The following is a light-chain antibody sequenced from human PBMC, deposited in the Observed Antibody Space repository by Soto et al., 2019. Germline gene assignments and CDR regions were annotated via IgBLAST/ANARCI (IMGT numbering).Light chain of an antibody. J-gene: IGLJ2*01. CDR3: SSYAGSNNL. CDR1: SSNIGAGYD. Sequence: QSVLTQPPSVSGAPGQRVTISCTESSSNIGAGYDVHWYQQLPGTAPKLLIYGNSNRPSGVPDRFSGSKSGTSASLAITGLQAEDEADYYCSSYAGSNNLFGGGTQLTVL. CDR2: GNS. V-gene: IGLV1-40*01.